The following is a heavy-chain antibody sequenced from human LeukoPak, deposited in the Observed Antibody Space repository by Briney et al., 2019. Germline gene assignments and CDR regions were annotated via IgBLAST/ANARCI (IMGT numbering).Heavy chain of an antibody. CDR1: GYTFTSYG. CDR3: ARAYCSSTSYSPDYFQH. D-gene: IGHD2-2*01. CDR2: ISAYNGNT. V-gene: IGHV1-18*01. J-gene: IGHJ1*01. Sequence: GASVKVSCKASGYTFTSYGISWVRQAPGQGLEWMGWISAYNGNTNYAQKLQGRVTMTTDTSTSTAYMELRSLRSDDTAVYYCARAYCSSTSYSPDYFQHWGQGTLVTVSS.